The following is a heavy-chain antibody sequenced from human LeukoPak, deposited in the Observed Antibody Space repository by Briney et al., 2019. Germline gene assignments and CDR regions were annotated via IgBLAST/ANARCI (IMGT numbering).Heavy chain of an antibody. CDR1: GFTFSNYE. CDR3: ARGLTYFDILTGFHDRLDYFDY. J-gene: IGHJ4*02. D-gene: IGHD3-9*01. Sequence: PGGSLRLSCAASGFTFSNYEMSWVRQAPGKGLDWVSYISGSGSTIYYADSVRGRFTISRDNAKEALYLQMSSLRAEDTAVYYCARGLTYFDILTGFHDRLDYFDYWGQGTLVTVSS. V-gene: IGHV3-48*03. CDR2: ISGSGSTI.